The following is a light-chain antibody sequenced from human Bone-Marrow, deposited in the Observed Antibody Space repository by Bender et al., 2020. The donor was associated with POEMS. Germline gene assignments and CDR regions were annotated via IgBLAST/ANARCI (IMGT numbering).Light chain of an antibody. Sequence: QSVLTQPPSASGAPGQGVTLSCSGSSSNIGNHGVNCYQQLPGEAPKLLIYYDDLLTPGVSDRFSSSKSGTSASLAISELQSEDEALYYCSAWDDSLSGWVFGGGTKLTVL. V-gene: IGLV1-36*01. CDR3: SAWDDSLSGWV. CDR1: SSNIGNHG. J-gene: IGLJ3*02. CDR2: YDD.